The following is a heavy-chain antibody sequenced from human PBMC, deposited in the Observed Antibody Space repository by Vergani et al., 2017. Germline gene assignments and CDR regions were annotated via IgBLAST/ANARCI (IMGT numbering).Heavy chain of an antibody. Sequence: QLQLQESGPGLVKPSETLSLTCTVSGGSLSSSSYYWGWIRQPPGKGLEWIGSIYYSGSTYYNPSLKSRVTISVDTSKNQFSLRLSSVTAADTAVYYCARQLDSYGHTLGWFDPGGRGTLVSVSS. CDR2: IYYSGST. D-gene: IGHD5-18*01. J-gene: IGHJ5*02. CDR3: ARQLDSYGHTLGWFDP. CDR1: GGSLSSSSYY. V-gene: IGHV4-39*01.